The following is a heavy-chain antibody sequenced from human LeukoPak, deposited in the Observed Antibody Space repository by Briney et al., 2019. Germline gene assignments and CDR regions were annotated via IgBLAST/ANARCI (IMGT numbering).Heavy chain of an antibody. CDR2: ISSSGSTI. D-gene: IGHD2-15*01. CDR1: GFTFSDYY. Sequence: PGGSLRLSCAASGFTFSDYYMSWLRQAPGKGLEWVSYISSSGSTIYYADSVKGRFTISRDNAKNSLYLQMNSLRAEDTAVYYCAKDRLVVVVAAGYMDVWGKGTTVTVSS. V-gene: IGHV3-11*04. CDR3: AKDRLVVVVAAGYMDV. J-gene: IGHJ6*03.